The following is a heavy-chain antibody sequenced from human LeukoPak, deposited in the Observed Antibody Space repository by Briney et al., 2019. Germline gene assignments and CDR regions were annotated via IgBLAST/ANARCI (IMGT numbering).Heavy chain of an antibody. J-gene: IGHJ4*02. CDR2: IYPGDSDT. CDR1: GYSFTSYW. D-gene: IGHD4/OR15-4a*01. V-gene: IGHV5-51*01. CDR3: ARRGGVLTSNPLDY. Sequence: GESLKISCKGSGYSFTSYWIAWVRPMPGKGLEWMGIIYPGDSDTRHSPSFQGQVTISADKSITTAYLQWSSLKASDTAMYYCARRGGVLTSNPLDYWGQGTLVTVSS.